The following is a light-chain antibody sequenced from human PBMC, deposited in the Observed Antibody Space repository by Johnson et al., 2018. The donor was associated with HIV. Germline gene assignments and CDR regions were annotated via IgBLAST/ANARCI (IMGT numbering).Light chain of an antibody. CDR2: ENN. Sequence: QSFLTQPPSVSAAPGQKVTISCSGSSSNIGTNSVSWYQQLPGTATRLLIYENNKRPSGIPDRFSGSKSGPSATLGITGLQTGDEADYYCGVWDDSLNAPYVFGTGTKVTVL. CDR3: GVWDDSLNAPYV. J-gene: IGLJ1*01. CDR1: SSNIGTNS. V-gene: IGLV1-51*02.